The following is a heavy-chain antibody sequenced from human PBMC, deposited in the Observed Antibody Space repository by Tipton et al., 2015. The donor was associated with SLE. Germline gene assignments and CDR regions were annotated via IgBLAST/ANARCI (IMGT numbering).Heavy chain of an antibody. CDR1: GGSITSYH. CDR2: VYYTGSA. Sequence: TLSLTCSVSGGSITSYHWTWIRQSPGKGLEWIGNVYYTGSANYNPSLKSRLTISVDTSKNQFSLKLSSVTAADTSVYYCARRGDYRSSWYVASYYYMDVWDKGTTVTVSS. J-gene: IGHJ6*03. CDR3: ARRGDYRSSWYVASYYYMDV. D-gene: IGHD6-13*01. V-gene: IGHV4-59*12.